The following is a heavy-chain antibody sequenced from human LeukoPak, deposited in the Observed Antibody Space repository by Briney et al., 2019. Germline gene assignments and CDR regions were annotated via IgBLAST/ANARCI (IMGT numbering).Heavy chain of an antibody. D-gene: IGHD2-21*02. CDR1: GGSISSSSYY. Sequence: PSETLSLTCTVSGGSISSSSYYWGWIRQPPGKGLEWIGSIYYSGSTYYNPSLKSRVTISVDTSKNQFSLKLSSVTAADTAVYYCARAIVVMTAKPFDYWGQGTLVTVSS. J-gene: IGHJ4*02. CDR2: IYYSGST. V-gene: IGHV4-39*07. CDR3: ARAIVVMTAKPFDY.